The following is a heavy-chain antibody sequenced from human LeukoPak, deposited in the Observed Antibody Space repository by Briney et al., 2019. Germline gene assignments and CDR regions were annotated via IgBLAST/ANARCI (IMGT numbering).Heavy chain of an antibody. J-gene: IGHJ4*02. V-gene: IGHV1-2*02. CDR2: INPNSGGT. CDR3: ARLNIVVVPAAIGGFFFDY. D-gene: IGHD2-2*01. Sequence: ASVKVSCKASGYTFTGYYMHWVRPAPGRGREWMGWINPNSGGTKCAQKFLGSVTMTRNTSISTAYMELSRLRSDDTAVYYCARLNIVVVPAAIGGFFFDYWGQGTLVTVSS. CDR1: GYTFTGYY.